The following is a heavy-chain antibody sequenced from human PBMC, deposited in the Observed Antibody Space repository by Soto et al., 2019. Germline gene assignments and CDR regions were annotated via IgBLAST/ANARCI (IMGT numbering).Heavy chain of an antibody. Sequence: GESLKISCKGSGYSFTNYWIGWVRQKPWTGLEYMGIIFPYDSDTRYSPSFQDQVILSVDKSISTAFLQLNGLKASDTAMYYCAKGTTVTTYRDYFFDFWGQGSLVTASS. V-gene: IGHV5-51*01. J-gene: IGHJ4*01. D-gene: IGHD1-7*01. CDR1: GYSFTNYW. CDR2: IFPYDSDT. CDR3: AKGTTVTTYRDYFFDF.